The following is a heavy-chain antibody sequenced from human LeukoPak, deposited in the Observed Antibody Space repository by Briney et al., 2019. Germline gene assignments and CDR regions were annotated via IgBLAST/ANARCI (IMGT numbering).Heavy chain of an antibody. D-gene: IGHD5-24*01. J-gene: IGHJ4*02. CDR2: IYTSGST. CDR3: ARDGGRDGYNLFDY. Sequence: PSETLSLTCTVSGGSISSGSYYWSWIRQPAGKGLEWIGHIYTSGSTNYNPSLKSRVTISVDTSKNQFSLKLSSVTAADTAVYYCARDGGRDGYNLFDYWGQGTLVTVSS. CDR1: GGSISSGSYY. V-gene: IGHV4-61*09.